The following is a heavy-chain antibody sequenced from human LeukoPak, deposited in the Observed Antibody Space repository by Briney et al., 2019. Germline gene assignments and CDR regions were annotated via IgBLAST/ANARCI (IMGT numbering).Heavy chain of an antibody. CDR3: ARDSAYDFWSGPNAFDI. V-gene: IGHV3-23*01. Sequence: GGSLRLSCAASGFTVTDYAMTWIRQSPGKGLEWVSSMSDIGPNTYYADSVKGRFTISRDNAKNTLYLQMNSLRAEDTAVYYCARDSAYDFWSGPNAFDIWGQGTMVTVSS. CDR1: GFTVTDYA. CDR2: MSDIGPNT. D-gene: IGHD3-3*01. J-gene: IGHJ3*02.